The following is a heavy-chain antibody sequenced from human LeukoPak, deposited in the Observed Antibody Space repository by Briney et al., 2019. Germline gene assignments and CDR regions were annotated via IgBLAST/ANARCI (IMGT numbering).Heavy chain of an antibody. Sequence: ASVKVSCKASGYTFTGYYMHWVRQAPGQGLEWMGRINPNSGGTNYAQKFQGRVTMTRDTSISTAYMELSRLRSEDTAVYYCATDPYYYDSSGLSKRFDPWGQGTLVTVSS. D-gene: IGHD3-22*01. J-gene: IGHJ5*02. V-gene: IGHV1-2*06. CDR3: ATDPYYYDSSGLSKRFDP. CDR2: INPNSGGT. CDR1: GYTFTGYY.